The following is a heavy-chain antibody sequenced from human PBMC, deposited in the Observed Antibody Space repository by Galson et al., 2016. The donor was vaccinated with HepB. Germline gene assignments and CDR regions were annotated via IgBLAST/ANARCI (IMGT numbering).Heavy chain of an antibody. CDR3: ARNSYSGSSHWFDS. J-gene: IGHJ5*01. CDR1: GYSFSSHY. Sequence: SVKVSCKASGYSFSSHYIHWVRQAPGQGLEWMGIINPSDGKLSYAQKFLDKFTMTTDTSASTVYMDLRRLRSEDTAVYYCARNSYSGSSHWFDSWGQGTRVTVSS. D-gene: IGHD1-26*01. V-gene: IGHV1-46*01. CDR2: INPSDGKL.